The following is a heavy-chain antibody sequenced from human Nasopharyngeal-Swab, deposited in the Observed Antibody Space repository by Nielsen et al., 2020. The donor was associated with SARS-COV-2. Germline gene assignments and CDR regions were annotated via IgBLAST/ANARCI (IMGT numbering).Heavy chain of an antibody. CDR1: GFTFNNYW. V-gene: IGHV3-7*01. CDR3: ARAEGGGYSYGFDNWFDP. CDR2: IKQDGTEK. Sequence: GESLKISCAASGFTFNNYWMTWVRQAPGKGLEWVANIKQDGTEKDYVDSVKGRFTISRDNAKSSLYLQMSILRVEDTAIYYCARAEGGGYSYGFDNWFDPWGQGTQVIVSS. J-gene: IGHJ5*02. D-gene: IGHD5-18*01.